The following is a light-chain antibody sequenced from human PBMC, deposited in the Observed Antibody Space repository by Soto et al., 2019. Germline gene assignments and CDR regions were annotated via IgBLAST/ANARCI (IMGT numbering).Light chain of an antibody. CDR1: HTISVY. J-gene: IGKJ2*01. Sequence: DIRMTQSPSSLFASVGDRVTITGRASHTISVYLNWYQQKLGEAPKLLIYAASNLQSGVPSRFSGSVSGTDYPLTIGSLQPEDCATYYCQQPSSPPHAVALGTKLEMK. CDR2: AAS. CDR3: QQPSSPPHA. V-gene: IGKV1-39*01.